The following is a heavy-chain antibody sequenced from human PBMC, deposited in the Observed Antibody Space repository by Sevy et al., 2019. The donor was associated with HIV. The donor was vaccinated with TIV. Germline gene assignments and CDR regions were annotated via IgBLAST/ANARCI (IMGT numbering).Heavy chain of an antibody. CDR1: GFTFSSYA. D-gene: IGHD6-19*01. V-gene: IGHV3-23*01. CDR2: ISGSGGST. Sequence: GGSLRLSCAASGFTFSSYAMSWVRQAPGKGLEWVSAISGSGGSTYYADSVKGRFTISRDNSKNTLYLQMNRLRAEDTAEYYCAKDPYSSGFPDAFDIWGQGTMVTVSS. J-gene: IGHJ3*02. CDR3: AKDPYSSGFPDAFDI.